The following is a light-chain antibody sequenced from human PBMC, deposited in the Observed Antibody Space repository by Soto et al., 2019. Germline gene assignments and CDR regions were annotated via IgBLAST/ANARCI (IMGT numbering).Light chain of an antibody. Sequence: EIVLTQSPVTLSLSPGERATLSCRASQSARTYLAWYQVKPGQAPRLLIYDASRRASGVPARFSGSGSETDFTLTIARLEPEDFAVYYCQQYGSSPRTFGQGTRLENK. V-gene: IGKV3-20*01. CDR3: QQYGSSPRT. CDR2: DAS. J-gene: IGKJ5*01. CDR1: QSARTY.